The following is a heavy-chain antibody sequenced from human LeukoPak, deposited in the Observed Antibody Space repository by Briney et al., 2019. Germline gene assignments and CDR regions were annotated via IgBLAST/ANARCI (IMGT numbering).Heavy chain of an antibody. V-gene: IGHV3-30*18. CDR3: AKSSGLSSSYFDY. CDR1: EFTFSSYG. D-gene: IGHD6-13*01. Sequence: GGSLRLSCAASEFTFSSYGMHWVRQAPGKGLEWVAVISYDGSNKYYADSVKGRFTISRDNSKNTLYLQMNSLRAEDTAVYYCAKSSGLSSSYFDYWGQGTLVTVSS. CDR2: ISYDGSNK. J-gene: IGHJ4*02.